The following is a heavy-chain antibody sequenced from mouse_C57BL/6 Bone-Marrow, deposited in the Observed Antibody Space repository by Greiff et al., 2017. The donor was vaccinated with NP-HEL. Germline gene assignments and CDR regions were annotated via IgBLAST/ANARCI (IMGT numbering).Heavy chain of an antibody. D-gene: IGHD2-1*01. V-gene: IGHV5-15*01. CDR1: GFTFSDYG. Sequence: EVKLVESGGGLVQPGGSLKLSCAASGFTFSDYGMAWVRQAPRTGPEWVAFISNLAYSIYYADTVTGRFPISREKNKNTLYLEMSSLRSEDTTMYYCTRHGNYDGAMDYWGQGTSVTVSS. J-gene: IGHJ4*01. CDR2: ISNLAYSI. CDR3: TRHGNYDGAMDY.